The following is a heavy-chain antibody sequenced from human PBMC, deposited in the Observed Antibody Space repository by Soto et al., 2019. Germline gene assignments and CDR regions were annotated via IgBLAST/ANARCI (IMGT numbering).Heavy chain of an antibody. V-gene: IGHV1-2*02. CDR1: GYTFTAYY. CDR2: INPRNGAT. J-gene: IGHJ6*02. Sequence: EASLKVSCKASGYTFTAYYIHWVRQAPGQGLEWMGWINPRNGATNYAQKFQGRVTMTGDTSISTAYMELSGLTSDNRAVYYLVQMPPPGLYYYGMDVWGQGTTVTV. D-gene: IGHD2-2*01. CDR3: VQMPPPGLYYYGMDV.